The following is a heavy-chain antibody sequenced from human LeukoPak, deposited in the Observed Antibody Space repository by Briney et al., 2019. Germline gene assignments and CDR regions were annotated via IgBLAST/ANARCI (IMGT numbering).Heavy chain of an antibody. CDR3: ARDRRSIAAAFSGRDNFDI. CDR2: ISAYNGNT. J-gene: IGHJ3*02. CDR1: GYTLTSYG. V-gene: IGHV1-18*01. D-gene: IGHD6-13*01. Sequence: GASVKVSCKASGYTLTSYGISWVRQAPGQGLEWMGWISAYNGNTNYAQKLQGRVTMTTDTSTSTAYMELRSLRSDDTAVYYCARDRRSIAAAFSGRDNFDIWGQGTMVTVSS.